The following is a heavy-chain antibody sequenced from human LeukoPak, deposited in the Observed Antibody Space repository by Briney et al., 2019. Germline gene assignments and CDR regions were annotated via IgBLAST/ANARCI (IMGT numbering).Heavy chain of an antibody. CDR1: GGTFSSYA. D-gene: IGHD3-10*01. V-gene: IGHV1-69*05. J-gene: IGHJ4*02. CDR2: IIPIFGTA. CDR3: ARGGFGDYNEF. Sequence: GASVKVSCKASGGTFSSYAISWVRQAPGQGLEWMGGIIPIFGTANYAQKFQGRVTITTDESTSTAYMELSSLRSDDTAVYYCARGGFGDYNEFWGQGTLVTVSS.